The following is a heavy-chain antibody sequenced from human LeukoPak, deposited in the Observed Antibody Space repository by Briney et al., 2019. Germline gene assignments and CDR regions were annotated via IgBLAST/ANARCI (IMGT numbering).Heavy chain of an antibody. CDR1: GGSISSYY. D-gene: IGHD6-13*01. Sequence: PSETLSLTCTVSGGSISSYYWSWIRQPPGKGLEWIGYIYYSGSTNYNPSLKSRVTISVDTSKNQFSLKLSSVTAADTAVYYCARLVRVAAPRSEYFQHWGQGTLVTVSS. J-gene: IGHJ1*01. V-gene: IGHV4-59*08. CDR3: ARLVRVAAPRSEYFQH. CDR2: IYYSGST.